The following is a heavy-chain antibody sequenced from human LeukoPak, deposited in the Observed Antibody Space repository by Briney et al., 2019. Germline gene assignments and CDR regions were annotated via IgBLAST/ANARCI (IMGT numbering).Heavy chain of an antibody. CDR1: GFTFSSYG. CDR2: IDGSSRAI. J-gene: IGHJ5*02. D-gene: IGHD2-15*01. V-gene: IGHV3-21*05. Sequence: GGSLRLSCAASGFTFSSYGMNWVRQAPGKGLEWVSYIDGSSRAIYYADSVKGRFTISRDNAKNSLYLQMNSLRAEDTAVYYCARENPLGYCSGGSCHSANWFDPWGQGTLVTVSS. CDR3: ARENPLGYCSGGSCHSANWFDP.